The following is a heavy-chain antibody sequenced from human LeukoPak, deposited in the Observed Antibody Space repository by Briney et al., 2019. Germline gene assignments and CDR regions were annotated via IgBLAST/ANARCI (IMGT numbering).Heavy chain of an antibody. CDR2: ISGDGTAR. D-gene: IGHD1-26*01. V-gene: IGHV3-74*01. CDR1: GFTSSSYW. Sequence: GGSLRLSCAASGFTSSSYWMHWVRQVPGKGLVWVSRISGDGTARNYADSVKGRFTVSRDNAKNTLYLQMNSLRAEDTAVYYCATDRNSGKYYDYWGQGTLVTVSS. J-gene: IGHJ4*02. CDR3: ATDRNSGKYYDY.